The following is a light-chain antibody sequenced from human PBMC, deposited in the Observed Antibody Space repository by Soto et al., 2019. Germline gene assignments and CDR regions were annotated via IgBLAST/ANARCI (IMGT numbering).Light chain of an antibody. Sequence: DIVLTQSPGTLSLSPGERATLSCRASETVSSSYLAWYQQKPGQAPRLLIYGASSRATGIPDRFSGSGSGTDFTLTISRLEPEDFAVYYCQQYGSSRTFGQGTK. CDR1: ETVSSSY. CDR2: GAS. CDR3: QQYGSSRT. J-gene: IGKJ1*01. V-gene: IGKV3-20*01.